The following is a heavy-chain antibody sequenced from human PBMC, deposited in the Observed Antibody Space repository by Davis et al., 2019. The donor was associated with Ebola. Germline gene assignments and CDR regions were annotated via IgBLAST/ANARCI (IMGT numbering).Heavy chain of an antibody. CDR2: ISAYNGNT. V-gene: IGHV1-18*01. CDR1: GGTFSSYG. CDR3: ARAQFPTTSDH. D-gene: IGHD1-1*01. J-gene: IGHJ4*02. Sequence: ASVKVSCKASGGTFSSYGISWVQQAPGQGLEWMGWISAYNGNTNYAQKLQGRVTMTTDTSTSTAYMELRSLRSDDTAVYYCARAQFPTTSDHWGQGTLVTVSS.